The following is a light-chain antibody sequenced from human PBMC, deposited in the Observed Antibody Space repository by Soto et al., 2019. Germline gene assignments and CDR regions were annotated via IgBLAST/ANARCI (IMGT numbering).Light chain of an antibody. CDR1: QSVSSS. CDR2: GAS. Sequence: EIVVTQSPATLSVSPGERATLSCRASQSVSSSLAWYQQKPGQAPRLLIYGASTRATGIPARFSGSGPGTEFTLTISSLQSEDFAVYYCQQYNNWWTFGQGTKVDIK. CDR3: QQYNNWWT. V-gene: IGKV3-15*01. J-gene: IGKJ1*01.